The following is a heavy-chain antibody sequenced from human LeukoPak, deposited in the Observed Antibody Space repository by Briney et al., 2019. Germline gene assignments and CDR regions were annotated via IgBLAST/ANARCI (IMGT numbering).Heavy chain of an antibody. CDR2: ISYDGSNK. J-gene: IGHJ3*02. CDR1: GFTFSSYA. V-gene: IGHV3-30-3*01. Sequence: GSLRLSCAASGFTFSSYAMHWVRQAPGKGLEWVAVISYDGSNKYYADSVKGRFTISRDNSKNTLYLQMNSLRAEDTAVYYCARDREVRPDYGDYEVNDAFDIWGQGTMVTVSS. D-gene: IGHD4-17*01. CDR3: ARDREVRPDYGDYEVNDAFDI.